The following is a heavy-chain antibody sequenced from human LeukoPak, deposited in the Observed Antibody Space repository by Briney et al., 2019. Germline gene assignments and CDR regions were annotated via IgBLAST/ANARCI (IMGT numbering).Heavy chain of an antibody. Sequence: GGSLRLSCAASGFTFSSYSMNWVRQAPGKGLEWVSSISSSSSYIYYADSVKGRFTISRDNAKNSLYLQMNSLRAEDTAVYYCARDPNYGSGSTYFDYWGQGTLVTVSS. V-gene: IGHV3-21*01. CDR2: ISSSSSYI. CDR1: GFTFSSYS. J-gene: IGHJ4*02. D-gene: IGHD3-10*01. CDR3: ARDPNYGSGSTYFDY.